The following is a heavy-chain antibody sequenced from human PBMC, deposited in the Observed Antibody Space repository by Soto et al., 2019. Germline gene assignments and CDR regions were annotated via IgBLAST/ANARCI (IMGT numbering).Heavy chain of an antibody. CDR1: GFTFSIYS. D-gene: IGHD2-15*01. V-gene: IGHV3-48*01. CDR2: ISSSSTTI. Sequence: EVQLVESGGGLVQPGGSLRLSCAASGFTFSIYSMNWVRQAPGKGLEWVSYISSSSTTIYYADGVKGRFSISRDNAKNSGYLELNSVRGAETDVYYCVGRGYCSGGSFYKVGYYYGIAVWGQGTTVTVSS. J-gene: IGHJ6*02. CDR3: VGRGYCSGGSFYKVGYYYGIAV.